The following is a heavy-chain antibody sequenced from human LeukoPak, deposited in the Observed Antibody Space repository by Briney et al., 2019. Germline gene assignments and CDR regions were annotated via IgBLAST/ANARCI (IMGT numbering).Heavy chain of an antibody. CDR2: IWYDGSNK. Sequence: GGSLRLSCAASGFTFSTSGMHWVRQAPGKGLEWVAVIWYDGSNKHYAESVKGRFSISRDNSKSTLYLQMNSLRAEGTAVYYCARARGVSTGYRPIDYWGQGTLVTVSS. CDR1: GFTFSTSG. J-gene: IGHJ4*02. D-gene: IGHD3-22*01. V-gene: IGHV3-33*01. CDR3: ARARGVSTGYRPIDY.